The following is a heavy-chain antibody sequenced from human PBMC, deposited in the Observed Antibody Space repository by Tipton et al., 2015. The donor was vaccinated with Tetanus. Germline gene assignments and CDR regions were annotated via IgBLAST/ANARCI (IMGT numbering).Heavy chain of an antibody. D-gene: IGHD3-3*01. CDR3: AIVPDFWCSYYFDL. V-gene: IGHV5-51*01. Sequence: QLVQSGAEVKMPGESLNISCKASGYNFATFWIGWVRQKPGKGLDWMGIIYPGASTSRNSPTFLVQVTISADRSTTTAYLQWDSLKGSETAIYYCAIVPDFWCSYYFDLWAKGTLVIVSS. CDR1: GYNFATFW. CDR2: IYPGASTS. J-gene: IGHJ4*02.